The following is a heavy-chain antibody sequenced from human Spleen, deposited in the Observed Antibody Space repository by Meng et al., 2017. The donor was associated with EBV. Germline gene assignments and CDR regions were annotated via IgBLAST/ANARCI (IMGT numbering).Heavy chain of an antibody. Sequence: KRVKYRSVLKRPGHSVKIPCKSSGDTSQSYANNWARHAPGHGLELMGRINTNSGKPTYVKGFTLRFVFAFDTSLATAYLHILNLKAEDTAVYYGARDVAEAVDPWGQGTLVTVSS. CDR2: INTNSGKP. CDR1: GDTSQSYA. CDR3: ARDVAEAVDP. V-gene: IGHV7-4-1*01. D-gene: IGHD6-19*01. J-gene: IGHJ5*02.